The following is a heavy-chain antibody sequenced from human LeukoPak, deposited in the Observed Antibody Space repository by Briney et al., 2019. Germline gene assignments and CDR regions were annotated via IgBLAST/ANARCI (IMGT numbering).Heavy chain of an antibody. D-gene: IGHD3-22*01. CDR1: GFTVSSNY. V-gene: IGHV3-53*01. CDR2: IYSGGLT. Sequence: PGGSLRLSCAASGFTVSSNYMSWVRQAPGKGLEWVSVIYSGGLTYYADSVKGQFTISRDNSKNTLYLQMNGLRAEDTAVYYCAKPTNFDSSGYRDYWGQGTLVTVSS. CDR3: AKPTNFDSSGYRDY. J-gene: IGHJ4*02.